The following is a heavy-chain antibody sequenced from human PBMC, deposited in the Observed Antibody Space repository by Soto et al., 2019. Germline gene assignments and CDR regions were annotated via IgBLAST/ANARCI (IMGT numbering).Heavy chain of an antibody. Sequence: SDTLSLTCTVSGASISDQFWSWIRQPAGKGLEYIGRIYPTGSTIYNPSLKSRVTMSVDTSKNQFSLKLSSVTAADTAVYYCARKGYDGGWFDPWGQGALVTVSS. D-gene: IGHD5-12*01. CDR2: IYPTGST. J-gene: IGHJ5*02. CDR1: GASISDQF. CDR3: ARKGYDGGWFDP. V-gene: IGHV4-4*07.